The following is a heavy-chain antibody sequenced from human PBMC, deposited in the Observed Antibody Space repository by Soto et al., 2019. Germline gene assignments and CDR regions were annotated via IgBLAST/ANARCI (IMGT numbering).Heavy chain of an antibody. CDR1: GFTFSSFS. Sequence: SGGSMRHSSAASGFTFSSFSMNWIRPKPGKGLEWVSYISSSSSTIYYADSVKGRFTISRDNAKNSLYLQMNSLRAEDTAVYYCARNGSSCSETYYYYMDVWGKGTTVTVSS. V-gene: IGHV3-48*01. D-gene: IGHD6-13*01. CDR3: ARNGSSCSETYYYYMDV. J-gene: IGHJ6*03. CDR2: ISSSSSTI.